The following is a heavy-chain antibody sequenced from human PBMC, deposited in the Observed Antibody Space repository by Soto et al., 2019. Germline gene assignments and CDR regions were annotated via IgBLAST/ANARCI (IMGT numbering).Heavy chain of an antibody. CDR1: GGSISSYY. V-gene: IGHV4-59*08. CDR2: IYYSGST. CDR3: ARRYGYYFDY. D-gene: IGHD4-17*01. Sequence: QVQLQKSGPGLVKPSETLSLTCTVSGGSISSYYWSWIRQPPGKGLEWIGYIYYSGSTNYNPSLKSRVTISVDTSKNQLSLKLSPVTAAETAVYYCARRYGYYFDYWGQGTLVTVSP. J-gene: IGHJ4*02.